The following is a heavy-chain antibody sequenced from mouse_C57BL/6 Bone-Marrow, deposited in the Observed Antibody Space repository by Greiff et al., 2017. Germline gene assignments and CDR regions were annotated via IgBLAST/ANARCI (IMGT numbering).Heavy chain of an antibody. Sequence: QVQLQQSGAELARPGASVKLSCKASGYTFTSYGISWVKQRTGQGLEWIGEIYPRSGNTYYNEKFKGKATLTADKSSSTAYMGLRSLTPEDSAVFFCARSEVTTVVADFDYWGQGTTLTVSS. CDR3: ARSEVTTVVADFDY. V-gene: IGHV1-81*01. D-gene: IGHD1-1*01. J-gene: IGHJ2*01. CDR2: IYPRSGNT. CDR1: GYTFTSYG.